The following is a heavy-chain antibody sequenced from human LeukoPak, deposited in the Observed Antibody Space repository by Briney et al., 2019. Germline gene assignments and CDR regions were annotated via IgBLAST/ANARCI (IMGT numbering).Heavy chain of an antibody. J-gene: IGHJ4*02. D-gene: IGHD2-21*02. V-gene: IGHV3-30*02. CDR3: AKESDSAGACDF. CDR1: GFTFSSYG. Sequence: PGRSLRLSCAAPGFTFSSYGMHWVRQAPGKGLEWVAFIRYDGSNKYYADSVKGRFTISRDNSKNTLYLQMNSLRAEDTAVYYCAKESDSAGACDFWGQGTLVTVSS. CDR2: IRYDGSNK.